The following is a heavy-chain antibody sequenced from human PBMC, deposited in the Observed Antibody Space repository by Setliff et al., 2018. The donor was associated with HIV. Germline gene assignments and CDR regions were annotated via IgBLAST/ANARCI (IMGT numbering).Heavy chain of an antibody. V-gene: IGHV1-69*13. CDR3: ARVPLKDRGTYLGTHFDF. Sequence: ASVKVSCKAPGHTFSNEAVNWVRQAPGQGLEWMGGIIPMLGITNYAQKFQGRVTFTADEATSTSTAYMELSSLRSEDTAVYYCARVPLKDRGTYLGTHFDFWGQGTLVTVSS. CDR1: GHTFSNEA. J-gene: IGHJ4*02. CDR2: IIPMLGIT. D-gene: IGHD1-26*01.